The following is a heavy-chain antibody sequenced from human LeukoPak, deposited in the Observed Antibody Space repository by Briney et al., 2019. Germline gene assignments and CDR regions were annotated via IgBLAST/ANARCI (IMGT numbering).Heavy chain of an antibody. J-gene: IGHJ4*02. CDR1: GGSFSGYY. Sequence: SETLSLTCAVYGGSFSGYYWSWIRQPPGKGLEWIGEIYHSGSTNYNPSLKSRVTISVDKSKNQFSLKLSSVTAADTAVYYCARGAMVRGVIDYWGQGTLVTVSS. CDR2: IYHSGST. D-gene: IGHD3-10*01. V-gene: IGHV4-34*01. CDR3: ARGAMVRGVIDY.